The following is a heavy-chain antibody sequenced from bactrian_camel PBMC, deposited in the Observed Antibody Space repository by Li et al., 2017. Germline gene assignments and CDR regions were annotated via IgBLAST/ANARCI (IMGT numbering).Heavy chain of an antibody. D-gene: IGHD7*01. CDR2: IDSDGST. J-gene: IGHJ6*01. Sequence: QLVESGGGSVQSGGSLRLSCAISKYTERYCLGWFRQAPGKEREGVAAIDSDGSTSYADSVKGRFAISKDSAKNTLYLQMNSLKPEDTAIYYCAAGDHYGGTWCGAEFGYWGQGTQVTVS. CDR3: AAGDHYGGTWCGAEFGY. V-gene: IGHV3S53*01. CDR1: KYTERYC.